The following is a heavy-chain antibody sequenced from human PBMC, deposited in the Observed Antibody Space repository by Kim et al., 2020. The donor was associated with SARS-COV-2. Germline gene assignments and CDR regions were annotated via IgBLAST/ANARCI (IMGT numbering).Heavy chain of an antibody. D-gene: IGHD6-13*01. V-gene: IGHV5-51*01. J-gene: IGHJ4*02. Sequence: RYSPSFQGQGTISADKSISTAYLQWSSLKASDTAMYYCARSPVAAAGLFDYWGQGTLVTVSS. CDR3: ARSPVAAAGLFDY.